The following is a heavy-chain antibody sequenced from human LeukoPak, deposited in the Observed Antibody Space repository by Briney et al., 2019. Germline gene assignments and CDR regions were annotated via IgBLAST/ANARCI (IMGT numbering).Heavy chain of an antibody. V-gene: IGHV4-59*01. Sequence: SETLFLTCTVSGGSISSYYWSWIRQPPGKGLEWIGYIYYSGSTNYNPSLKSRVTISVDTSKNQFSLKLSSVTAADTAVYYCARYSSSWYGYYYYYMDVWGKGTTVTVSS. J-gene: IGHJ6*03. CDR2: IYYSGST. CDR1: GGSISSYY. CDR3: ARYSSSWYGYYYYYMDV. D-gene: IGHD6-13*01.